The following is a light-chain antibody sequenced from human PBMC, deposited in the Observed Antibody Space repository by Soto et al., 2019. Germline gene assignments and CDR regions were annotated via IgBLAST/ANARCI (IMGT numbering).Light chain of an antibody. J-gene: IGLJ1*01. CDR2: EIR. CDR3: TSYTTSPTLYV. V-gene: IGLV2-14*01. CDR1: SSDVGDYDY. Sequence: QSLLTQPASVSGSPGQSVAISCTGSSSDVGDYDYVSWYQQHPGKAPKLMIYEIRNRPSGVSSRFSGSKSGNKASLTISGLQAEDEADYYCTSYTTSPTLYVFGTGTTVTVL.